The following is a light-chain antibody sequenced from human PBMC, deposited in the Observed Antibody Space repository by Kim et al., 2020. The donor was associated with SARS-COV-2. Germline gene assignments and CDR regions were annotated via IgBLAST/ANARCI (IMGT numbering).Light chain of an antibody. CDR1: QSVTSSY. Sequence: LSPGERATLSCRASQSVTSSYLAWYQQKSGQAPRLLSYAASSRAAAIPDRFSGSGSGTDFTLTISRMEPEDFAVYYCQQYGNSPYTFGQGTKLEI. CDR3: QQYGNSPYT. CDR2: AAS. J-gene: IGKJ2*01. V-gene: IGKV3-20*01.